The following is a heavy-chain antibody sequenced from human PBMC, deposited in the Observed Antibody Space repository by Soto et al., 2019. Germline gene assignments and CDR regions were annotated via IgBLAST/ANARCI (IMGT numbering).Heavy chain of an antibody. D-gene: IGHD3-9*01. CDR1: GFTFSSYA. Sequence: GSLRLSCAASGFTFSSYAMSWVRQAPGKGLEWVSAISGSGGSTYYADSVKGRFTISRDNSKNTLYLQMNSLRAEDTAVYYCAKDLFLTGRLSSGMDVWGQGTTVTVSS. J-gene: IGHJ6*02. CDR3: AKDLFLTGRLSSGMDV. V-gene: IGHV3-23*01. CDR2: ISGSGGST.